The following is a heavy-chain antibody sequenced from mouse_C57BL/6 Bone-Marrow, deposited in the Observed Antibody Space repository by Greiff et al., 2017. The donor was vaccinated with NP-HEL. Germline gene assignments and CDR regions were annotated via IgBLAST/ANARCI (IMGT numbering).Heavy chain of an antibody. CDR3: ARLSFAY. CDR2: ISRCSSTI. J-gene: IGHJ3*01. Sequence: EVMLVESGGGLVKPGGSLKLSCAASGFTFSDYGMHWVRQAPEKGLAWVAYISRCSSTISYADTVKGLFTISRDNAKNTLFLKMTSLRSEDTAMYYCARLSFAYGGQGTLVTASA. CDR1: GFTFSDYG. V-gene: IGHV5-17*01.